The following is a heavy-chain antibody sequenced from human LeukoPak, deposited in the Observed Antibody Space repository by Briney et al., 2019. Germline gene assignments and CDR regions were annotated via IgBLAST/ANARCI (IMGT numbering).Heavy chain of an antibody. Sequence: GASVKVSCKASGHTFINHAIHWVRQAPGQRLEWMGWINIGDGNTKYSQNFQGRLTISRDTSATTAYMDLSSLRSEDTAVFYCARRLGRSFDYWGQGTLVTVSS. V-gene: IGHV1-3*04. CDR3: ARRLGRSFDY. D-gene: IGHD2-21*01. J-gene: IGHJ4*02. CDR1: GHTFINHA. CDR2: INIGDGNT.